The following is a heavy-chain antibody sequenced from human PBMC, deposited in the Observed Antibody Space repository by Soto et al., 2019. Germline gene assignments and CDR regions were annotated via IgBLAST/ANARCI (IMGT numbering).Heavy chain of an antibody. J-gene: IGHJ6*02. V-gene: IGHV3-21*01. CDR2: ISSSSSYI. CDR3: ARDGWGGYGMDV. D-gene: IGHD6-19*01. Sequence: GSLRLSCAASGFTFSSYSMNWVRQAPGKGLEWVSSISSSSSYIYYADSVKGRFTISRDNAKNSLYLQMNSLRAEDTAVYYCARDGWGGYGMDVWGQGTTVTVSS. CDR1: GFTFSSYS.